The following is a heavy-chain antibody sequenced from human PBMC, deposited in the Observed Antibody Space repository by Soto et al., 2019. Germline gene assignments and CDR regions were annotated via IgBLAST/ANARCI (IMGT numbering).Heavy chain of an antibody. CDR2: ISPYDGDR. J-gene: IGHJ5*02. Sequence: QVQLVQSGPEVKKPGASVKVSCRASGYTFANYGISWVRQAPGQGLEWMGWISPYDGDRNFAQKFQGRFTMTTDTLTNKVDMGMRDLRSDDTAVFYCARDRGFLTEGLCTDEFDPRGQGTLVTVSS. D-gene: IGHD3-9*01. V-gene: IGHV1-18*04. CDR1: GYTFANYG. CDR3: ARDRGFLTEGLCTDEFDP.